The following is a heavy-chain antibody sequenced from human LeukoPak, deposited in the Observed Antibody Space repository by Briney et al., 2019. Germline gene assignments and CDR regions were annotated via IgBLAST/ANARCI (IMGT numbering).Heavy chain of an antibody. J-gene: IGHJ4*02. CDR1: GYTFTGYY. Sequence: GASVKVSCKASGYTFTGYYFHWVRQAPGQGLEWMGWINPNSGDTNCAQKFQGWVTMTSDTSISTASMELSRLRSDDTAVYYCARDRGGTAKDYWGQGTLVTVSS. V-gene: IGHV1-2*04. CDR3: ARDRGGTAKDY. D-gene: IGHD2-21*02. CDR2: INPNSGDT.